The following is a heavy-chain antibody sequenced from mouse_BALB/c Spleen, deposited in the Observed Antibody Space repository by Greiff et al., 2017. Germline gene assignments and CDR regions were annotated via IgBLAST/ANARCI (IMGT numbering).Heavy chain of an antibody. V-gene: IGHV5-17*02. CDR2: ISSGSSTI. CDR1: GFTFSSFG. Sequence: EVKLVESGGGLVQPGGSRKLSCAASGFTFSSFGMHWVRQAPEKGLEWVAYISSGSSTIYYADTVKGRFTISRDNPKNTLFLQMTSLRSEDTAMYYCARGNTGTRAWFAYWGQGTLVTVSA. J-gene: IGHJ3*01. CDR3: ARGNTGTRAWFAY. D-gene: IGHD4-1*01.